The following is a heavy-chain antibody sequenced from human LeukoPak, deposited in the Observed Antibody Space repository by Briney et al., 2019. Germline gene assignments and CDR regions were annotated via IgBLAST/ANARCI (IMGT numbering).Heavy chain of an antibody. CDR2: IYYSGST. CDR1: GGSISSSSYY. J-gene: IGHJ4*02. Sequence: PSETLSLTCTVSGGSISSSSYYWGWIRQPPGKGLEWIGSIYYSGSTYYNPSLKSRVTISVDTSKNQFSLKLSSVTAADTAVYYCARQNAVSRYQLLFHFDYWGQGTLVTVSS. D-gene: IGHD2-2*01. CDR3: ARQNAVSRYQLLFHFDY. V-gene: IGHV4-39*01.